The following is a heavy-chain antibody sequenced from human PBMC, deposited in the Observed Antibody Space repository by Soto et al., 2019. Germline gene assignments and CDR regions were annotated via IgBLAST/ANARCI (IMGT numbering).Heavy chain of an antibody. Sequence: EVQLLESGGGSVQPGGSLRLSCATSGFTFSSYAMSWVLQAPGKGLEWVSAISGSGGSTNYADSAEGRCTISRDNSKNTLYLQMSSLRAEDTAVYYCAKAGGIAVPGSHLDYWGQGTLVTVSS. CDR2: ISGSGGST. V-gene: IGHV3-23*01. J-gene: IGHJ4*02. D-gene: IGHD6-19*01. CDR1: GFTFSSYA. CDR3: AKAGGIAVPGSHLDY.